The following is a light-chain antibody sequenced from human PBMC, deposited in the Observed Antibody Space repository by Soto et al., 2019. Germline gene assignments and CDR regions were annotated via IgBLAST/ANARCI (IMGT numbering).Light chain of an antibody. CDR1: QDISTY. CDR2: DTF. Sequence: IVLTQSPANLSVSPGGRVTLSCRASQDISTYLAWYQQKPGQAPRLVIYDTFNRVSGVPDTFSGSGSGTVFTLTINNIAPEDSAIYYCQQRSTWPLTVGAGTKVEI. CDR3: QQRSTWPLT. V-gene: IGKV3-11*01. J-gene: IGKJ4*01.